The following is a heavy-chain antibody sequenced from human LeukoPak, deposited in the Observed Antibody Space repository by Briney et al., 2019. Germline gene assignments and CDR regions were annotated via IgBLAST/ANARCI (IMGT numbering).Heavy chain of an antibody. CDR3: AREQTRGGDLYY. J-gene: IGHJ4*02. CDR2: ISISTSSI. D-gene: IGHD3-10*01. Sequence: GGSLRLSCAASGFTFSSYNMNWVRQAPGKGLEWVSYISISTSSIYYAASVRGRFTISRDNGKNSFYLQMSNLRVEDTAVYYCAREQTRGGDLYYWGQGALVTVSS. V-gene: IGHV3-21*05. CDR1: GFTFSSYN.